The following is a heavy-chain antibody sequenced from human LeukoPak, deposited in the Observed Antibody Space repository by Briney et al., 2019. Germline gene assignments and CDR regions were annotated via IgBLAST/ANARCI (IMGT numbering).Heavy chain of an antibody. V-gene: IGHV4-59*08. CDR2: IYYSGST. Sequence: SETLSLTCTVSGGSISSYYWSWIRQPPGKGLEWIGYIYYSGSTNYNPSLKSRVTISVDTSKNQFSLKLSSVTAADTAVYYCARHIIVVVPAAIPRERGVVFDPWGQGTLVTVSS. D-gene: IGHD2-2*02. J-gene: IGHJ5*02. CDR3: ARHIIVVVPAAIPRERGVVFDP. CDR1: GGSISSYY.